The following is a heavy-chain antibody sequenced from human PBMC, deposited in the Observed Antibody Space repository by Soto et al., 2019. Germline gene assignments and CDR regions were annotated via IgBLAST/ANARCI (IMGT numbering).Heavy chain of an antibody. CDR1: GYTFTNYS. J-gene: IGHJ6*01. V-gene: IGHV1-18*01. D-gene: IGHD1-7*01. Sequence: AAVKGSCKASGYTFTNYSITWVRQAPGQGREGMGWISNYNGKTNYAQILQGRVTMTKATSTRTAYMELTSLRSAETATYYRARVQNYVMLIGSSKSIDVWGQGLSVTVSS. CDR2: ISNYNGKT. CDR3: ARVQNYVMLIGSSKSIDV.